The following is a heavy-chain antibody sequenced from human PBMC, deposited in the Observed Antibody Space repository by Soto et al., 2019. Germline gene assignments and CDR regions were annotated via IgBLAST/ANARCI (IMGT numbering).Heavy chain of an antibody. CDR3: AREHRYSSGWYGDYYYGMDV. D-gene: IGHD6-19*01. CDR2: ISAYNGNT. CDR1: GYTFTSYG. J-gene: IGHJ6*02. V-gene: IGHV1-18*04. Sequence: ASVKVSCKASGYTFTSYGISWVRQAPGQGLEWMGWISAYNGNTNYARKLQGRVTMTTDTSTSTAYMELRSLRSDDTAVYYCAREHRYSSGWYGDYYYGMDVWGQGTTVTSP.